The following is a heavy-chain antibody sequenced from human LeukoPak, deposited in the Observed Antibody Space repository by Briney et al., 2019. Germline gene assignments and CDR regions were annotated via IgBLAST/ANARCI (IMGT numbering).Heavy chain of an antibody. D-gene: IGHD6-13*01. CDR2: IYPGDSGT. V-gene: IGHV5-51*01. J-gene: IGHJ3*02. CDR3: GRIPAAGSLKGSFDI. Sequence: GESLKISCKGSGYSFTTYWIGWVRQMPGKGLEWMGIIYPGDSGTTYSPSFQGQVTISADKSISTAYLQWSSLKASDSAMYYCGRIPAAGSLKGSFDIWGRGTMVTVSS. CDR1: GYSFTTYW.